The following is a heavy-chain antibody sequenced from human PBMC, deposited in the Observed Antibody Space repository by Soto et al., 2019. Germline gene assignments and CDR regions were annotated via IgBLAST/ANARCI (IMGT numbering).Heavy chain of an antibody. V-gene: IGHV4-34*01. CDR1: GGSFSGYY. Sequence: QVQLQQWGAGLLKPSETLSLTCAVYGGSFSGYYWSWIRQPPGKGLEWIGEINHSGSTNYNPSLKSRVTISVDTCKNQFSLKLSSVTAADTAVYYCARGLSETKVRGVTAGGMDVWGQGTTVTVSS. CDR3: ARGLSETKVRGVTAGGMDV. D-gene: IGHD3-10*01. CDR2: INHSGST. J-gene: IGHJ6*02.